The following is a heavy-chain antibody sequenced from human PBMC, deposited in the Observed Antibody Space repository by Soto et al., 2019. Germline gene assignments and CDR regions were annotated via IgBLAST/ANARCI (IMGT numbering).Heavy chain of an antibody. CDR3: ARSTYYCSSTSCQTHYYYYYGMDV. J-gene: IGHJ6*02. CDR1: GGSISSSNW. D-gene: IGHD2-2*01. CDR2: IYHSGST. Sequence: QVQLQEPGPGLVKPSGTLSLTCAVSGGSISSSNWWSWVRQPPGKGLEWIEEIYHSGSTNYNPSLRSRVTISVDKARNQVSLKLSSVTAADTAVYYCARSTYYCSSTSCQTHYYYYYGMDVWGQGTTVTVSS. V-gene: IGHV4-4*02.